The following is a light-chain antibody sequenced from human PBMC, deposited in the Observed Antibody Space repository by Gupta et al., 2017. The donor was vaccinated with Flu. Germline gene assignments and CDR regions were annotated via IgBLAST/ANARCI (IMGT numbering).Light chain of an antibody. J-gene: IGKJ1*01. CDR2: GAS. Sequence: GTLSLSPGERATRSCRASQSISRSYLAWYQQKPGQAPRLLIYGASSRATGIPDRFSGSGSGTDFTLTISTLEPEDSAVYYCQQDGNSPRTFGQGTKVEIK. V-gene: IGKV3-20*01. CDR1: QSISRSY. CDR3: QQDGNSPRT.